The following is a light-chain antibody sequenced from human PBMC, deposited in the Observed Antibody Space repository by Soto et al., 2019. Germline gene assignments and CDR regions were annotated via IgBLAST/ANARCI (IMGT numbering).Light chain of an antibody. V-gene: IGKV4-1*01. CDR2: WAS. CDR3: QQYYRPGT. CDR1: QSVLYSSNNKNY. Sequence: DIVMTQSPDSLAVSLGERATINCKSSQSVLYSSNNKNYLAWYQQKPGQPPKLLIYWASTRQSGFPDRFSGSGSGTDFTLTISSLQAEDVAVYYCQQYYRPGTFGQGRKVEIK. J-gene: IGKJ1*01.